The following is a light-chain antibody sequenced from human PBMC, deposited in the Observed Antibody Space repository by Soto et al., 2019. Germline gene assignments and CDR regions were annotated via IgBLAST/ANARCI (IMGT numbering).Light chain of an antibody. J-gene: IGLJ1*01. CDR2: DGN. V-gene: IGLV2-23*01. Sequence: QSVLTQTASVSGSPGQSITISCTGTSSDVGSSNLVSWYQQHPGKAPTLIIYDGNKRPSGVSTRFSGSKSGNTASLTISGLQAEDEADFYCCSYAGRGAYVFGTGTKVTVL. CDR3: CSYAGRGAYV. CDR1: SSDVGSSNL.